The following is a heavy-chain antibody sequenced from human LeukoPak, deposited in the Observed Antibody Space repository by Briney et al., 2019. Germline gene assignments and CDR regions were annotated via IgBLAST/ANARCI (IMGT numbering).Heavy chain of an antibody. CDR2: INHSGST. J-gene: IGHJ5*02. CDR1: GASISTSRDY. D-gene: IGHD2-2*01. Sequence: SETLSLTCTVSGASISTSRDYWGWIRQPPGKGLEWIGEINHSGSTNYNPSLKSRVTISVDTSKNQVSLKLSSVTAADTAVYYCARGGRIGRGYCSSTSCRNWFDPWGQGTLVTVSS. CDR3: ARGGRIGRGYCSSTSCRNWFDP. V-gene: IGHV4-39*07.